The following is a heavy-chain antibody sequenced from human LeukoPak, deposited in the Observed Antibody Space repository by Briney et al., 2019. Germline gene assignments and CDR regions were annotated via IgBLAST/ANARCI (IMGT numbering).Heavy chain of an antibody. CDR1: GFSLSTRGVG. V-gene: IGHV2-5*01. CDR2: IYWNDDK. J-gene: IGHJ5*02. CDR3: ALLGYCSSTSCYTFKNWFDP. Sequence: SGPTLLNPTPTLTLTCTFSGFSLSTRGVGVGWIRQPPVKALEWLALIYWNDDKRYSPSLKSGLTITKDTSKNQVVLTMTNMDPVDTATYYCALLGYCSSTSCYTFKNWFDPWGQGTLVTVSS. D-gene: IGHD2-2*02.